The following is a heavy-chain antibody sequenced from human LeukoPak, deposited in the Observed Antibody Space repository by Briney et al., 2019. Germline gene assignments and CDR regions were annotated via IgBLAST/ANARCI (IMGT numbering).Heavy chain of an antibody. V-gene: IGHV4-39*07. Sequence: SETLSLTCTVSGGSISSSSYYWGRIRQPPGKGLEWIGSIYYSGSTYYNPSLKSRVTISVDTSKNQFSLKLSSVTAADTAVYYCARIPAGGYDFWSGYYGAFDIWGQGTMVTVSS. CDR3: ARIPAGGYDFWSGYYGAFDI. J-gene: IGHJ3*02. CDR1: GGSISSSSYY. D-gene: IGHD3-3*01. CDR2: IYYSGST.